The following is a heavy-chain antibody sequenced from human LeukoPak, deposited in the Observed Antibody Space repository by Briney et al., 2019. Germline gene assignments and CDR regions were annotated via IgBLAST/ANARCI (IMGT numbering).Heavy chain of an antibody. V-gene: IGHV1-46*01. CDR1: GYTFISYY. CDR2: INPSGGST. J-gene: IGHJ6*03. D-gene: IGHD6-13*01. Sequence: WASVKVSCKASGYTFISYYMHWVRQAPGQGLEWMGIINPSGGSTSYAQKFQGRVTMTRDTSTSTVYMELSSLRSEDTAVYYCASQSIAAAGTLYYYYYMDVWGKGTTVTVSS. CDR3: ASQSIAAAGTLYYYYYMDV.